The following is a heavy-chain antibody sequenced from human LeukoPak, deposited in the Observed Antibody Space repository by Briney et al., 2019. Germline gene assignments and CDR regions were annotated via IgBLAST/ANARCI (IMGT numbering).Heavy chain of an antibody. V-gene: IGHV4-34*01. CDR3: AKSNGYGLVDI. Sequence: SETLSLTCAVYGGSFRGYYWSWIRQPPGKGLEWIGEINHSGSTNYSPSLRSRVTISLDTSRNQFSLKLNSVTAADTAVYYCAKSNGYGLVDIWGQGTMVTVSS. J-gene: IGHJ3*02. CDR2: INHSGST. CDR1: GGSFRGYY. D-gene: IGHD3-10*01.